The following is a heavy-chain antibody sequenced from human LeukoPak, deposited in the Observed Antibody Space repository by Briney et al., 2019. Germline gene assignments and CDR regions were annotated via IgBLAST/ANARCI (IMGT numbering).Heavy chain of an antibody. CDR2: ISYDGSSG. CDR1: GFTFSTYA. D-gene: IGHD2-2*01. Sequence: GGSLRLSCAASGFTFSTYAMHWGRQAPGKGLEWMAIISYDGSSGYYADSVKGRFTISRDNSKNTLYLQMSSLRAADTAVYYCAKTRHCSSTSCYDAFDIWGQGTMVTVSS. J-gene: IGHJ3*02. V-gene: IGHV3-30*04. CDR3: AKTRHCSSTSCYDAFDI.